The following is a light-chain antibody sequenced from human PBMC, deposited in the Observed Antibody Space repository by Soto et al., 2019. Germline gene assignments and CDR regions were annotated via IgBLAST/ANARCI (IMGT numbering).Light chain of an antibody. CDR3: PSYDCSHSGYV. CDR1: SSNIWAGYD. CDR2: GNS. J-gene: IGLJ1*01. V-gene: IGLV1-40*01. Sequence: QSVLTQPPSVSGAPGQRVTISCSGSSSNIWAGYDVHGYQQLTGTAPQLLIYGNSNRPAGVPDRFSGSLSGTSASLAVTGVQAECEAYYYCPSYDCSHSGYVFGTGTKVTVL.